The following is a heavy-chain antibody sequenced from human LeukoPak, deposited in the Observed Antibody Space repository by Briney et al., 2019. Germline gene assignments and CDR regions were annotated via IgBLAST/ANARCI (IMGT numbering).Heavy chain of an antibody. Sequence: ASVKVSCKASGYTFTGYYMHWVGQAPGQGLEWLGRINPNSGGTNYAQKLQGRVTMTTDTSTSTAYMELRSLRSDDTAVYYCARDRAAGVKNFDYWGQGTLVTVSS. CDR2: INPNSGGT. CDR3: ARDRAAGVKNFDY. D-gene: IGHD6-13*01. V-gene: IGHV1-2*06. CDR1: GYTFTGYY. J-gene: IGHJ4*02.